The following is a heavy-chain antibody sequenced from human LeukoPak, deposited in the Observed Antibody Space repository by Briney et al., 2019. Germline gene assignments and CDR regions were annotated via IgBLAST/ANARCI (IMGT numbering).Heavy chain of an antibody. D-gene: IGHD2-2*01. CDR1: GFTFSSYW. CDR3: ARDLPEKNIVVVPAATTRLSTFDY. Sequence: PGGSLRLSCAASGFTFSSYWMSWVRQAPGKGLEWVANIKQDGSEKYYVDSVKGRFTISRDNAKNSPYLQMNSLRAEDTAVYYCARDLPEKNIVVVPAATTRLSTFDYWGQGTLVTVSS. V-gene: IGHV3-7*01. J-gene: IGHJ4*02. CDR2: IKQDGSEK.